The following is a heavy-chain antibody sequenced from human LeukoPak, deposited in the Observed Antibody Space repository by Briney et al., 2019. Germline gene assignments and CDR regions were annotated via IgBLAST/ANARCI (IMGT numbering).Heavy chain of an antibody. Sequence: GRSLRLSCAASGFTFDNYAMHWVRQAPGKGLEWLSIISWNSGYIGYADSVKGRFTISRDNAKKSLDLQMNSLRAEDTAFYYCAKVRVTYSSGYFFDYWGQGTLVTVSS. CDR1: GFTFDNYA. CDR3: AKVRVTYSSGYFFDY. D-gene: IGHD6-19*01. V-gene: IGHV3-9*01. CDR2: ISWNSGYI. J-gene: IGHJ4*02.